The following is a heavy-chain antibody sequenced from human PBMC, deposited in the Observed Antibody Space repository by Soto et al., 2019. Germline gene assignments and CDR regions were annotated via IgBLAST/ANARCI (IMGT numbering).Heavy chain of an antibody. Sequence: EVQLVESGGGLVQPGRSLRLSCAASGFTFDDYAMHWVRQAPGKGLEWVSGISWNSGSIGYADSVKGRFTISRDNAKNSLDLQMNSLRAEDTALYYCAKDSFDSSSWYGNFDYWGQGTLVTVSS. J-gene: IGHJ4*02. CDR2: ISWNSGSI. V-gene: IGHV3-9*01. D-gene: IGHD6-13*01. CDR3: AKDSFDSSSWYGNFDY. CDR1: GFTFDDYA.